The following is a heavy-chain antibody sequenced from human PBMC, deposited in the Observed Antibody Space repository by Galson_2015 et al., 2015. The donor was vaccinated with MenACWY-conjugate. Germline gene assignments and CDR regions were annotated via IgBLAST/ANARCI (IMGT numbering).Heavy chain of an antibody. D-gene: IGHD6-19*01. J-gene: IGHJ4*02. Sequence: ALRVSCAASGVTVSSTFMAWVRQAPGTGLDWVSVIYSGGSTYYADSVKGRCTISRDNYKNTLYLQMNSLLAEDPAVYYCATGYSSGWLDYWGQGTLVTVSS. CDR1: GVTVSSTF. CDR3: ATGYSSGWLDY. V-gene: IGHV3-53*01. CDR2: IYSGGST.